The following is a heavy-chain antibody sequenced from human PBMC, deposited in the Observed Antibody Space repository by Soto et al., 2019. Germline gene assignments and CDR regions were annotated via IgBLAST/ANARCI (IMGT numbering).Heavy chain of an antibody. CDR2: IYHSGST. CDR3: ARGTATVQKPNYYYYYGMDV. D-gene: IGHD4-17*01. J-gene: IGHJ6*02. V-gene: IGHV4-4*02. CDR1: GGSISSSNW. Sequence: KPSETLSLTCAVSGGSISSSNWWSWVRQPPGKGLEWIGEIYHSGSTNYNPSLKSRVTISVDKSKNQFSLKLSSVTAADTAVYYCARGTATVQKPNYYYYYGMDVWGQGTTVTVSS.